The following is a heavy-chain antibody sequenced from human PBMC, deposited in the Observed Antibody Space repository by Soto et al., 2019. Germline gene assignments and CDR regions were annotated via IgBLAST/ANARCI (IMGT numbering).Heavy chain of an antibody. CDR2: ISGSGTDI. Sequence: GGSLRLSCAASGFTFSSYDMKWVRQAPGKGLEWVSYISGSGTDIYYADSVKGRFTISRDNAKNSLFLLMNSLRAEDTAIYYCARDSCSNGVCPQEFDYWGQGTLVTVSS. V-gene: IGHV3-48*03. J-gene: IGHJ4*02. D-gene: IGHD2-8*01. CDR1: GFTFSSYD. CDR3: ARDSCSNGVCPQEFDY.